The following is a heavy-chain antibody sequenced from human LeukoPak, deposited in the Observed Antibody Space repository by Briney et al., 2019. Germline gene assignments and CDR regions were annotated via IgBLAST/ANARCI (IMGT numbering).Heavy chain of an antibody. CDR3: AKDWDDYYGSGSYFDY. V-gene: IGHV3-30*02. CDR1: GFTVSSNS. Sequence: GGSLRLSCTVSGFTVSSNSMSWVRQAPGKGLEWVAFIRYDGSNKYYADSVKGRFTFSRDNSKNTLYLQMNSLRAEDTALYYCAKDWDDYYGSGSYFDYWGQGTLVTVSS. CDR2: IRYDGSNK. J-gene: IGHJ4*02. D-gene: IGHD3-10*01.